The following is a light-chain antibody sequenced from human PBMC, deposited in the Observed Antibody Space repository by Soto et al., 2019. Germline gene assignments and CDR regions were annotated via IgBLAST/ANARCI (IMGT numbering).Light chain of an antibody. CDR2: EVT. J-gene: IGLJ1*01. CDR1: SSDVGGYNY. V-gene: IGLV2-14*01. Sequence: QSVLTQRASVSGSPGQSITISCTGTSSDVGGYNYVSWYQHHPGKAPKLIIYEVTNRPSGVSYRFSGSKSGDTASLTISGLQAEDEADYYCSSFTSSNTDVFGTGTKVTVL. CDR3: SSFTSSNTDV.